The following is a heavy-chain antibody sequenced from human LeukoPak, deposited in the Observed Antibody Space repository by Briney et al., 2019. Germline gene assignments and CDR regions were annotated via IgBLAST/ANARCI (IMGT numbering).Heavy chain of an antibody. CDR1: GGTFSSYA. J-gene: IGHJ6*03. Sequence: SVKVSCKASGGTFSSYAISWVRQAPGQGLEWMGGITPIFGTANYAQKFQGRVTITADKSTSTAYMELSSLRSEDTAVYYCARDGGLYCSGGNCYGGLDYYYYMDVWGKGTTVTVSS. CDR2: ITPIFGTA. CDR3: ARDGGLYCSGGNCYGGLDYYYYMDV. D-gene: IGHD2-15*01. V-gene: IGHV1-69*06.